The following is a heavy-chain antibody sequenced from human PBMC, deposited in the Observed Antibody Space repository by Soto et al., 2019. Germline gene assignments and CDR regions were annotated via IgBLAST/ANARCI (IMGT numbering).Heavy chain of an antibody. Sequence: KFQGRVTITRDTSASTASMELSSLRSEDTAVYYCARDLGFGLSDYWGQGTLVTVSS. CDR3: ARDLGFGLSDY. D-gene: IGHD3-10*01. J-gene: IGHJ4*02. V-gene: IGHV1-3*01.